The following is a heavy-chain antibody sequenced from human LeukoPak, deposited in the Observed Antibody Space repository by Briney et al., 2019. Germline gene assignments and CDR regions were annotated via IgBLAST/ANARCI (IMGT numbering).Heavy chain of an antibody. CDR2: VSHRGRT. D-gene: IGHD3-22*01. V-gene: IGHV4-34*01. Sequence: GSLRLSCAASGFTFSNYEMHWVRQAPGKGLEWIGEVSHRGRTYYNPSLRSRVTISLDTSKNHFSLTLTSVTATDTPIYYCARGKDDISGYFQYYFDVWGQGALVTVSS. CDR1: GFTFSNYE. J-gene: IGHJ4*02. CDR3: ARGKDDISGYFQYYFDV.